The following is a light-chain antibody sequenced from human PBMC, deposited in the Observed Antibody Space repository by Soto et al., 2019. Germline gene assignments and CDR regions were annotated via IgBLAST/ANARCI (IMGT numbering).Light chain of an antibody. CDR1: QSVGNN. Sequence: EIVMTQSPATLSVSPRERATLSCRASQSVGNNFAWYQQKPGQAPRLLIYGVSIRATGVPSRSSGSGSGTEFTLTISSLQSEDFAVYYCQQYSNWPLTFGGGTKVDIK. CDR2: GVS. J-gene: IGKJ4*01. CDR3: QQYSNWPLT. V-gene: IGKV3-15*01.